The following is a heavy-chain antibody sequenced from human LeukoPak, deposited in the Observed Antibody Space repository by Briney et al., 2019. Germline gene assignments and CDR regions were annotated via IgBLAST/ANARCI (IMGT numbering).Heavy chain of an antibody. Sequence: GGFLRLSCAASGFTFSSYGMHWVRQAPGKGLEWVAVIWYDGSNKYYADSVKGRFTISRDNSKNTLYLQMNSLRAEDTAVYYCARAIQLYYYGMDVWGQGTTVTVSS. J-gene: IGHJ6*02. V-gene: IGHV3-33*01. CDR3: ARAIQLYYYGMDV. CDR2: IWYDGSNK. CDR1: GFTFSSYG. D-gene: IGHD5-18*01.